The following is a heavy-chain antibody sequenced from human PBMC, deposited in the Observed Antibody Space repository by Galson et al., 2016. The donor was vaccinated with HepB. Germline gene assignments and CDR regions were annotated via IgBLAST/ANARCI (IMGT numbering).Heavy chain of an antibody. CDR2: IKQDGSEK. CDR1: GFTFNNHW. D-gene: IGHD6-13*01. CDR3: AREGPAAGLFFRRRSSGRRLDY. Sequence: SLRLSCAASGFTFNNHWMRWVRQAPGRGLEWVANIKQDGSEKYYVDSVKGRFTISRDNAKNSLYLQMNSLRAEDTAVYYCAREGPAAGLFFRRRSSGRRLDYWGQGTLVTVSS. J-gene: IGHJ4*02. V-gene: IGHV3-7*03.